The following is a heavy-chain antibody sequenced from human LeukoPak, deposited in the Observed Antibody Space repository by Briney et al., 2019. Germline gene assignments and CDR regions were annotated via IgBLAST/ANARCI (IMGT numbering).Heavy chain of an antibody. CDR3: ARDASSGYSSYYYYGMDV. J-gene: IGHJ6*02. Sequence: GGSLRLSCAASGFTFSSYDMHWVRQATGKGLEWVSAIGTAGDTYYPGSVKGRFTISRENAKNSLYLQMNSLRAEDTAVYHCARDASSGYSSYYYYGMDVWGQGTTVTVSS. V-gene: IGHV3-13*01. CDR1: GFTFSSYD. CDR2: IGTAGDT. D-gene: IGHD3-22*01.